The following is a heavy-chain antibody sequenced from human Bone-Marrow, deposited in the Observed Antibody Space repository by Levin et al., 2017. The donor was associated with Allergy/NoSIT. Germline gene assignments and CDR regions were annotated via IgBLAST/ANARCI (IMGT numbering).Heavy chain of an antibody. Sequence: GSLRLSCAVYGGSFSGYYWSWIRQPPGKGLQWIGEINHSGNTNYNPSLKSRVIISVDTSKNQFSLRLSPVTGADTAVYYCARGAYHRGSGNYITYYYYYMDVWGKGTTVSVSS. J-gene: IGHJ6*03. CDR3: ARGAYHRGSGNYITYYYYYMDV. D-gene: IGHD3-10*01. CDR1: GGSFSGYY. V-gene: IGHV4-34*01. CDR2: INHSGNT.